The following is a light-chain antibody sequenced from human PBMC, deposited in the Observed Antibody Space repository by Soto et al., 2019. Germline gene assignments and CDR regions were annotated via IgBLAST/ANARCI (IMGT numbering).Light chain of an antibody. CDR3: QQYVTSSPRT. V-gene: IGKV3-20*01. Sequence: EIVLTQSPGTLSLSPGERATLSCRASHTISSSYLAWYQQKPGQAPRLLMYGISRRATGTPDRFSGSGSGTDFTLTITRLEPEDFAVYYCQQYVTSSPRTFGQGTKVDI. CDR1: HTISSSY. CDR2: GIS. J-gene: IGKJ1*01.